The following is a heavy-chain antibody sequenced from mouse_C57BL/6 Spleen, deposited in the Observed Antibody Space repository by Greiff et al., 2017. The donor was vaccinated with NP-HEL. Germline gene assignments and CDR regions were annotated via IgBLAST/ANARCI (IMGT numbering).Heavy chain of an antibody. J-gene: IGHJ2*01. CDR3: VLYYGSSYEGLYYFDY. CDR1: GYTFTSYW. Sequence: VQLQQSGAELVKPGASVKLSCKASGYTFTSYWMHWVKQRPGRGLEWIGRIDPNSGGTKYNEKFKSKATLTVDKPSSTAYMQLSSLTSEDSAVYYCVLYYGSSYEGLYYFDYWGQGTTLTVSS. D-gene: IGHD1-1*01. CDR2: IDPNSGGT. V-gene: IGHV1-72*01.